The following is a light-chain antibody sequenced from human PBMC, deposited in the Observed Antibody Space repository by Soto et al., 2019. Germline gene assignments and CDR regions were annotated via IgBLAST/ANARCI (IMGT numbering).Light chain of an antibody. CDR2: GAS. CDR3: QQYNNWPPIT. J-gene: IGKJ5*01. V-gene: IGKV3-15*01. CDR1: QSISSN. Sequence: EIVMTQSPATLSVSPGEKATLSCRARQSISSNLAWYQQKPGQAPRLLIYGASTRATGIPARFSGSGSGTEFPLTISSLQSEDFAVYCCQQYNNWPPITFGQGTRLEIK.